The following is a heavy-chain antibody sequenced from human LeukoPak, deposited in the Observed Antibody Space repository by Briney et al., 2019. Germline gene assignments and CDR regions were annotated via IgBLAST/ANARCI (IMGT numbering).Heavy chain of an antibody. D-gene: IGHD6-19*01. CDR3: ARTYGGYSSGWPFDY. CDR1: GYTFTSYG. CDR2: ISAYNGNT. Sequence: ASVKVSCKASGYTFTSYGISWVRQAPGQGLEWMGWISAYNGNTNYAQKLQGRVTMTTDTPTSTAYMELRSLRSDDTAVYYCARTYGGYSSGWPFDYWGQGTLVTVSS. J-gene: IGHJ4*02. V-gene: IGHV1-18*01.